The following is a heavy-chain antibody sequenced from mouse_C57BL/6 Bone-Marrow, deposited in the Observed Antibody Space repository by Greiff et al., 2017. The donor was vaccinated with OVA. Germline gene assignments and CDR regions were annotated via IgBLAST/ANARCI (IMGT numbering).Heavy chain of an antibody. J-gene: IGHJ3*01. Sequence: EVQGVESGGGLVQPGGSMKLSCVASGFTFSNYWMNWVRQSPEKGLEWVAQIRLKSDNSATHYAVSVKGRFTISRDDSKSRDFLQMNSLKAADTGIAYCTTTAQATWAWFADWGQGTLVTVSA. CDR1: GFTFSNYW. CDR2: IRLKSDNSAT. D-gene: IGHD3-2*02. V-gene: IGHV6-3*01. CDR3: TTTAQATWAWFAD.